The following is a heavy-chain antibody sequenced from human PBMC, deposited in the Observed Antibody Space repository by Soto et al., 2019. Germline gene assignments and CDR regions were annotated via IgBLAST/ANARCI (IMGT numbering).Heavy chain of an antibody. J-gene: IGHJ5*01. D-gene: IGHD3-22*01. V-gene: IGHV3-49*03. CDR2: IRSKAYGGTT. Sequence: GGSLRLSCTASGFTFGDYAMGWFRQAPGKGLEWVGFIRSKAYGGTTQYAASVKGRFTISRDDSKSIAYLQMNSLKTEDTAVYYCTTNYYDSSGYDNWFDSWGQGTLVTVSS. CDR3: TTNYYDSSGYDNWFDS. CDR1: GFTFGDYA.